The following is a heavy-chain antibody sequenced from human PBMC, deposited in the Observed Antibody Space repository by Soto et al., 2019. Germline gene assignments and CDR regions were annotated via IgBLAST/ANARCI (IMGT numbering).Heavy chain of an antibody. Sequence: SETLSLTCAVYGGTFSGYYWSWIRKPPGKGLEWIGEINHSGSTNYNPSLKSRVTISVDTSKNQFSLKLSSVTAADTAVYYCARGRRNCSGGSCSPSNWFDPWGQGTLVTVYS. D-gene: IGHD2-15*01. V-gene: IGHV4-34*01. J-gene: IGHJ5*02. CDR1: GGTFSGYY. CDR2: INHSGST. CDR3: ARGRRNCSGGSCSPSNWFDP.